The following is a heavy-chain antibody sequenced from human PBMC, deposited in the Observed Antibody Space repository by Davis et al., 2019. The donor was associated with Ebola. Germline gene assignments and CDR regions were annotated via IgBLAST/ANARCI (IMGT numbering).Heavy chain of an antibody. CDR1: GFTFSIYG. Sequence: PGGSLRLSCAASGFTFSIYGMNWVRQAPGKGLVWVSLIKSDGSSTRYADSVKGRFTISRDNAKNSLYLQMNSLRAEDTAVYYCARARITMVQGVKGRHNYYYYGMDVWGQGTTVTVSS. CDR3: ARARITMVQGVKGRHNYYYYGMDV. D-gene: IGHD3-10*01. CDR2: IKSDGSST. J-gene: IGHJ6*02. V-gene: IGHV3-74*01.